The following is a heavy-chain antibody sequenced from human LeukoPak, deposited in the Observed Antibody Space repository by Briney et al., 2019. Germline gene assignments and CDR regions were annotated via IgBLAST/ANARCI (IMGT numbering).Heavy chain of an antibody. D-gene: IGHD3-22*01. CDR3: AREVPQMYYYDSSGYPGPFFDY. J-gene: IGHJ4*02. Sequence: SRTLSPTCAVSGGSTSISNCWCWVRQPPGKGLGGIGAIYHGGSTNYNPSLKSRVTISVDTSKTQFSLKLSSVTAADTAVYYCAREVPQMYYYDSSGYPGPFFDYWGQGTLVTVSS. CDR1: GGSTSISNC. V-gene: IGHV4-4*02. CDR2: IYHGGST.